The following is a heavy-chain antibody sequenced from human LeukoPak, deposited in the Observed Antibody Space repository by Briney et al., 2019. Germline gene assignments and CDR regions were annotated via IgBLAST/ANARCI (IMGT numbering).Heavy chain of an antibody. CDR2: HYYSGST. J-gene: IGHJ4*02. V-gene: IGHV4-39*01. Sequence: SQTLSLTCTVSGGSINSSGYYWGWIRQPPGKGLEWIGSHYYSGSTYYNPSLKSRVTISVDTSKNQFSLKLRSLTAADTAVYYCAKHRAGYHIDSWGQGTLVTVSS. CDR1: GGSINSSGYY. D-gene: IGHD3-9*01. CDR3: AKHRAGYHIDS.